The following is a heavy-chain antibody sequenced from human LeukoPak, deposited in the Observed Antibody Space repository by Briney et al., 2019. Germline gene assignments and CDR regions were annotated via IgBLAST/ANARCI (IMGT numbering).Heavy chain of an antibody. V-gene: IGHV3-23*01. CDR2: ISGRGGST. D-gene: IGHD6-13*01. J-gene: IGHJ4*02. Sequence: PGGSLRLSCAASGFTFSSYAMSWVRQAPGKGLEWVSAISGRGGSTYYADSVKGRFTISRDNSKNTLYLQINSLRAEDTAVYYCAKSRGSSWPHLQGYWGQGTLVTVSS. CDR3: AKSRGSSWPHLQGY. CDR1: GFTFSSYA.